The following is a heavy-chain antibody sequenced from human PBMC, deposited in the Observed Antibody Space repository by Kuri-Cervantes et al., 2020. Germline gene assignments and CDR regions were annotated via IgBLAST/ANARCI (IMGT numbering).Heavy chain of an antibody. CDR1: GFNFNYAW. Sequence: GESLKISCATSGFNFNYAWMSWVRQAPGKGLEWVGRIKSKSDGGTTDYAVPVTGRFIISRDDSQATLYLQMNSLTAGDTAVYYCARDWDDSSGLSFKHWGQGTLVTVSS. CDR2: IKSKSDGGTT. V-gene: IGHV3-15*01. CDR3: ARDWDDSSGLSFKH. D-gene: IGHD3-22*01. J-gene: IGHJ4*02.